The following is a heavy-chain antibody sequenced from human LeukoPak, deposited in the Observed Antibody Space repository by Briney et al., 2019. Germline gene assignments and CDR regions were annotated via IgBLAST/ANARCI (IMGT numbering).Heavy chain of an antibody. V-gene: IGHV4-59*12. D-gene: IGHD5-12*01. Sequence: SETLSLTCTVSGGSISSYYWSWIRQPPGKGLEWIGYIYYSGSTNYNPSLKSRVTISVDTSENQFSLKLSSVTAADTAVYYCAREVQWLRYFDYWGQGTLVTVSS. J-gene: IGHJ4*02. CDR3: AREVQWLRYFDY. CDR2: IYYSGST. CDR1: GGSISSYY.